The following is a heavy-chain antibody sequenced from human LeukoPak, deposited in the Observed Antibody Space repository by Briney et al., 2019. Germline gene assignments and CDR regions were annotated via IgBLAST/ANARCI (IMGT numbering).Heavy chain of an antibody. D-gene: IGHD4-17*01. J-gene: IGHJ4*02. V-gene: IGHV4-59*07. Sequence: PSDTLSLTCTVSDGFITNYYWGWVRQPPGKGLEFIGYVHYSGTTNYNPSLRSRVTISIDTSKKHFFLKLDSVTAADTAVYYCATGYGDFRVEGRYFYSWGQGTLVTVSS. CDR3: ATGYGDFRVEGRYFYS. CDR2: VHYSGTT. CDR1: DGFITNYY.